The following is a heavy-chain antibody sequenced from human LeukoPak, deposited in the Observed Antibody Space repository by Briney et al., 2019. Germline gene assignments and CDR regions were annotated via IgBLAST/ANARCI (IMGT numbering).Heavy chain of an antibody. Sequence: GASVKVSCKASGYTFTGYYMHWVRQAPGQGLEWMGWINPNSGGTNYAQKFQGRVTMTRDTSISTAYMELSRLRSDDTAVYYCARDLPPTINWFDPWGQGTLVTVSS. V-gene: IGHV1-2*02. J-gene: IGHJ5*02. D-gene: IGHD1-14*01. CDR1: GYTFTGYY. CDR2: INPNSGGT. CDR3: ARDLPPTINWFDP.